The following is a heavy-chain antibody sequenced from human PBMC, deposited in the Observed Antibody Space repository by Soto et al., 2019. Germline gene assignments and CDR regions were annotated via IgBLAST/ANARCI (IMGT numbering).Heavy chain of an antibody. Sequence: SETLSLTCTVSGSSINSSGYYWGWIRQPPGEGLEWIGSMFYGVSTYYNPSLKSRVTVSVDTSKNQFSLNLRSVTAADTAVYYCARLPSRHLVDYWGQGTMVTVSS. CDR1: GSSINSSGYY. D-gene: IGHD3-3*02. J-gene: IGHJ4*02. CDR3: ARLPSRHLVDY. CDR2: MFYGVST. V-gene: IGHV4-39*01.